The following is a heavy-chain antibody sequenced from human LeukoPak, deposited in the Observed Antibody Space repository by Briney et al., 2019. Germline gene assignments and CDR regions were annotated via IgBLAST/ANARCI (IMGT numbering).Heavy chain of an antibody. J-gene: IGHJ4*02. CDR3: AKRGVVIRVILVGFHKEAYYFDS. CDR2: ISGSGGGT. D-gene: IGHD3-22*01. CDR1: GFRVSDYY. V-gene: IGHV3-23*01. Sequence: GGSLRLSCAVSGFRVSDYYMSWVRQAPGKGLEWVAGISGSGGGTNYADSVKGRFTTSRDNFKNTLYLQMNSLRAEDTAVYFCAKRGVVIRVILVGFHKEAYYFDSWGQGALVTVSS.